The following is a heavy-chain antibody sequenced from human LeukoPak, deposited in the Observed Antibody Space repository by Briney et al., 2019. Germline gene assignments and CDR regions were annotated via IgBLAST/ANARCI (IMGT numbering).Heavy chain of an antibody. Sequence: GRSLRLSCAASGFTLSNHWMTWVRQVPGRGPEWVANVNRDGSETYYLDSVKGRFTISKDNAKNSLYLQMNSLRAEDTALYHCARNNGMDVWGQGTTVIVSS. CDR3: ARNNGMDV. CDR1: GFTLSNHW. J-gene: IGHJ6*02. CDR2: VNRDGSET. V-gene: IGHV3-7*03.